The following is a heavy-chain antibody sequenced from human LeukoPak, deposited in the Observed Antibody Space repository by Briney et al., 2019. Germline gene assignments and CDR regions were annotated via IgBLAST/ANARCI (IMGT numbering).Heavy chain of an antibody. CDR1: GGSISSYY. Sequence: SETLSLTCTVSGGSISSYYWSWIRQPPGKGLEWIGYIYYSGSTNYNPSLKSRVTISVDTSKNQFSLELSSVTAADTAVYYCARGTNDFXXGYHXXNWFDPXGQXTXXXXSS. J-gene: IGHJ5*02. D-gene: IGHD3-3*01. CDR2: IYYSGST. CDR3: ARGTNDFXXGYHXXNWFDP. V-gene: IGHV4-59*01.